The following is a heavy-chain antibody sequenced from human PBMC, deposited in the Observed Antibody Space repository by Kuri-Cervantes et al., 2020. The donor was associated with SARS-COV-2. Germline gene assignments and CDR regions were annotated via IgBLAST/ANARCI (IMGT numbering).Heavy chain of an antibody. V-gene: IGHV1-46*01. D-gene: IGHD3-3*01. CDR1: GYTFTSYY. J-gene: IGHJ4*02. CDR3: ARDANTIFGVVIDAFDY. CDR2: INPSGGST. Sequence: ASVKVSCKASGYTFTSYYMHWVRQAPGQGLEWMGIINPSGGSTSYAQKFQGRVTMTRDTSTSTVYMELSSLRSEDTAVYYCARDANTIFGVVIDAFDYWGQGTLVTVSS.